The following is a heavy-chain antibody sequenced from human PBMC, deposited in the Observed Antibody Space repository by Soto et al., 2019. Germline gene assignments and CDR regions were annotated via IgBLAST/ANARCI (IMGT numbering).Heavy chain of an antibody. CDR1: GGTFSSYA. J-gene: IGHJ4*02. D-gene: IGHD3-16*02. CDR3: ASRIMITFGGVIVPFDY. CDR2: IIPIFGTA. V-gene: IGHV1-69*12. Sequence: QVQLVQSGAEVKKPGSSVKVSCKASGGTFSSYAISWVRQAPGQGLEWMGGIIPIFGTANYAQKFQGRVTITADESTSTDYMELSSLRSEDTAVYYCASRIMITFGGVIVPFDYWGQGTLVTVSS.